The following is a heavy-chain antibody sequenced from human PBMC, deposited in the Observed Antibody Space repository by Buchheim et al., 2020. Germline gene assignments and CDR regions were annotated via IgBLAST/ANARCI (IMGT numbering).Heavy chain of an antibody. CDR1: GFTFSSYG. D-gene: IGHD2-2*02. CDR3: ARDGGYWSGTNYYSVGFFQH. CDR2: ISYDGSNK. V-gene: IGHV3-30*03. Sequence: QVQLVESGGGVVQPGRSLRLSCAASGFTFSSYGMHWVRQAPGKGLEWVAVISYDGSNKYYADSVKGRFTISRDNSKNTLYLQMNSLRAEDTAVYYCARDGGYWSGTNYYSVGFFQHWGQGTL. J-gene: IGHJ1*01.